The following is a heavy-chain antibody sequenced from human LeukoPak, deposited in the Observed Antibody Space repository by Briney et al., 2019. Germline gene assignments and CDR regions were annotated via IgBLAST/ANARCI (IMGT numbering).Heavy chain of an antibody. CDR2: ISYDGSNK. CDR1: GFTFSSYA. Sequence: GGSLRLSCAASGFTFSSYAMHWVRQAPGKGLEWVAVISYDGSNKYYADSVKGRFTISRDNSKNTLYLQMNSLRAEDTAVYYCASDYWGQGTLVTVSS. CDR3: ASDY. V-gene: IGHV3-30-3*01. J-gene: IGHJ4*02.